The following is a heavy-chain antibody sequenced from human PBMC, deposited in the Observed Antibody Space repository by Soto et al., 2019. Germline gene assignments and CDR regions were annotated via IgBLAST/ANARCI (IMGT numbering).Heavy chain of an antibody. CDR3: AREAGWQRMVPYD. D-gene: IGHD6-25*01. V-gene: IGHV1-18*04. CDR1: GYTFTSYG. CDR2: ISAFNGDT. Sequence: QVQLVQSGTEVKKPGASVNASCKAFGYTFTSYGFSWVRQVPGQGLEWLGWISAFNGDTQYSQTMKGRLTVTTDTATTTGHMELRSLTPADTAVYYCAREAGWQRMVPYDWGQGTLVTVS. J-gene: IGHJ4*02.